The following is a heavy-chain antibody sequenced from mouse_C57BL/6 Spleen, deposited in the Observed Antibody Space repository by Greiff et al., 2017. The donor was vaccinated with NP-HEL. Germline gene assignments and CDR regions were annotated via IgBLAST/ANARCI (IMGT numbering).Heavy chain of an antibody. CDR3: TQYAYGNSYYFDD. CDR2: IDPENGDT. D-gene: IGHD1-1*01. J-gene: IGHJ2*01. V-gene: IGHV14-4*01. Sequence: EVQLQQSGAELVRPGASVKLSCTASGFNIKDDYMHWVKQRPEQGLEWIGWIDPENGDTEYASKFQGKATITADTSSNTAYLELSSLTSEDTAVYYCTQYAYGNSYYFDDWGQGTTLTVSS. CDR1: GFNIKDDY.